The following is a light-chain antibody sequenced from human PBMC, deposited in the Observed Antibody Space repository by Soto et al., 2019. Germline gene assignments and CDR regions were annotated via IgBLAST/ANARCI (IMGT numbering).Light chain of an antibody. CDR2: LGS. CDR3: MEALQPPIS. CDR1: QSLPQSKGYNY. Sequence: SGVTHSTLCLPVTPGGPASMSCRSSQSLPQSKGYNYLDWYLQKPGQSPQLLIYLGSNRASGVPDRFSGSGAGTDFTLKISIVEAEDVVVYCSMEALQPPISFGQGRLLEIK. V-gene: IGKV2-28*01. J-gene: IGKJ5*01.